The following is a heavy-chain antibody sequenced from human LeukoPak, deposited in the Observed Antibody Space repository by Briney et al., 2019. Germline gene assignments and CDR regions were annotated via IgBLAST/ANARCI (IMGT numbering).Heavy chain of an antibody. CDR1: GFTFSNYY. D-gene: IGHD6-19*01. CDR3: ATGVRGYNSALDY. Sequence: GGSLRLSCAASGFTFSNYYMNWVRQAPGKGLEWVSSISSGSSYIYYADSLKGRFTISRDNAKNSLYLQMNSLRAEDTAVYYCATGVRGYNSALDYWGQGTLVTVS. J-gene: IGHJ4*02. V-gene: IGHV3-21*01. CDR2: ISSGSSYI.